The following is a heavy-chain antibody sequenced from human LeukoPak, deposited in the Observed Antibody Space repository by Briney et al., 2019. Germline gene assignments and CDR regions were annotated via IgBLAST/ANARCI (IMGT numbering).Heavy chain of an antibody. Sequence: GGSLRLSCAASGFTFSSYSINWVRQAPGKGLEWVSSISSSSSYIYYADSVKGRFTISRDNAKNTLYLQMNSLRAEDTAVYYCARALGSYFPHDAFDIWGQGTMVTVSS. CDR3: ARALGSYFPHDAFDI. V-gene: IGHV3-21*01. D-gene: IGHD1-26*01. J-gene: IGHJ3*02. CDR1: GFTFSSYS. CDR2: ISSSSSYI.